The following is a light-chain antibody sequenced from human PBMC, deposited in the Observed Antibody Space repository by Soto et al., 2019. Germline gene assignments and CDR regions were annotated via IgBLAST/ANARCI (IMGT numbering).Light chain of an antibody. Sequence: QSVLTQPPSVSGAPGQRVTISCTGSNSNIGAGYDVHWYQQLPGTAPKFLIYDNSNRPSGVPDRFSGSKSGTSASLAITGLQAEDEADYYCPSYDSSLSASVFGGGTKVTVL. V-gene: IGLV1-40*01. CDR2: DNS. CDR3: PSYDSSLSASV. J-gene: IGLJ3*02. CDR1: NSNIGAGYD.